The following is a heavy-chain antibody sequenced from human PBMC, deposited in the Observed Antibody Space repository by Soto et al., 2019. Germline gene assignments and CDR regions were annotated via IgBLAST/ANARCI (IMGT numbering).Heavy chain of an antibody. CDR1: GFTFSNYG. D-gene: IGHD2-21*02. V-gene: IGHV3-33*01. CDR3: ARFYGSDSGGFFDY. J-gene: IGHJ4*02. CDR2: IGYDGSNQ. Sequence: PGGSLRLSCAASGFTFSNYGMHWVRQAPGKGLEWVTLIGYDGSNQYYIDSVKGRFTISRDNSKNTLYLQMNSLRAEDMAVYYCARFYGSDSGGFFDYWGQGILVTVSS.